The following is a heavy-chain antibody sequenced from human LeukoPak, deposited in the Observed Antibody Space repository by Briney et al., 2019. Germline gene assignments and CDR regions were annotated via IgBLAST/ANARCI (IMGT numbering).Heavy chain of an antibody. V-gene: IGHV3-30*18. CDR2: ISYDGSNK. CDR3: AKGGPGDGNWFDL. D-gene: IGHD2-21*02. CDR1: GFPFSGYD. J-gene: IGHJ5*02. Sequence: PGRSLRLSCVASGFPFSGYDIHSVRQAPGKGVEWVTLISYDGSNKYYADSVKGRFTISRDNPKNTLYLQMNRLRGEDTAVYYCAKGGPGDGNWFDLWGQGTLVTVSS.